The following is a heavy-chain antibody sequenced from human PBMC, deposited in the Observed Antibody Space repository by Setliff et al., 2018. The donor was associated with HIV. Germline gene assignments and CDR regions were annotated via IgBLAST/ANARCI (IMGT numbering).Heavy chain of an antibody. Sequence: EASVTVSCKAYGYIFTTFGFSWVRQAPGQGLEWMGWINTHNGNTHYAQGFQGRVTMTRDTSTTTAYMELRSLRSDDTAVYYCARATGAADLWGQGTKVTVSS. D-gene: IGHD6-13*01. CDR2: INTHNGNT. CDR3: ARATGAADL. CDR1: GYIFTTFG. J-gene: IGHJ5*02. V-gene: IGHV1-18*01.